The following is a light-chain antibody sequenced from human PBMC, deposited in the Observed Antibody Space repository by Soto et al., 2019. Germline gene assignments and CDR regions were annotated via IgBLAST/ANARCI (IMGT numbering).Light chain of an antibody. J-gene: IGLJ1*01. CDR3: QSYDSSLSGYV. Sequence: QSVLTQPPSVSEAPGQRVTISCTGSSSNIGAGYEAHWYQQVPGTAPKLLIYEKNNRPTGVPDRFSGSKSGTSASLAITGLQAEDEAEYYWQSYDSSLSGYVFGTGTKLTVL. CDR2: EKN. V-gene: IGLV1-40*01. CDR1: SSNIGAGYE.